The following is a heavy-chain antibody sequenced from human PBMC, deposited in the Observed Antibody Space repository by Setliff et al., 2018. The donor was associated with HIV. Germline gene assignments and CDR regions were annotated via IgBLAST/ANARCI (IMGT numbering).Heavy chain of an antibody. D-gene: IGHD5-12*01. CDR2: VFHSGDT. Sequence: SETLSLTCTASGGSISSYYWSWIRQPPGKGLEWIGFVFHSGDTSYNPSLKRRVTISVDTSKNQISLKLRSVTAADTAVYYCARGWLQFGWFDPWGQGTLVTV. V-gene: IGHV4-59*01. CDR1: GGSISSYY. CDR3: ARGWLQFGWFDP. J-gene: IGHJ5*02.